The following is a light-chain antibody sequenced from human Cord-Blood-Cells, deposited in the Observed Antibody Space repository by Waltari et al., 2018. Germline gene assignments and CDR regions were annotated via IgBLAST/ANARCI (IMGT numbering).Light chain of an antibody. Sequence: SYELTQPPSVSVSPGQTARITCPGDALPKQYAYWYQQKPGQAPVLVIYKDSERPSGIPEQFSGSSSGTTVTLTISGVQAEDEADYYCQSADSSGTWVFGGGTKLTVL. CDR1: ALPKQY. V-gene: IGLV3-25*03. J-gene: IGLJ3*02. CDR3: QSADSSGTWV. CDR2: KDS.